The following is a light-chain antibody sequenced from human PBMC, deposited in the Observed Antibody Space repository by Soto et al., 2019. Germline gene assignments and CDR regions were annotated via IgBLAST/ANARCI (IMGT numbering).Light chain of an antibody. Sequence: EIVLTQSPGTLSLSPGERATLSCRASQSVSSGYLAWYQQKPGQAPRLLIYGASSRATGIPDRFSGSGSGTDFTLTISRLEPEDFAVYYCQPYGSSPWTFGQGTKVE. J-gene: IGKJ1*01. CDR3: QPYGSSPWT. CDR1: QSVSSGY. CDR2: GAS. V-gene: IGKV3-20*01.